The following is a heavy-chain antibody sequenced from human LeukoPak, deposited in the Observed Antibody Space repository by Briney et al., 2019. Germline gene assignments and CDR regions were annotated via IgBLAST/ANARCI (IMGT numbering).Heavy chain of an antibody. CDR2: ISYDGSNK. Sequence: GGSLRLSCAASGFTFSSYGMHWVRQAPGKGLEWVAVISYDGSNKYYADSVKGRLTISRDNSKNTLYLQMNSLRAEDTAVYYCANALLYYYGSGSYFRVDAFDIWGQGTMVTVSS. CDR1: GFTFSSYG. D-gene: IGHD3-10*01. J-gene: IGHJ3*02. CDR3: ANALLYYYGSGSYFRVDAFDI. V-gene: IGHV3-30*18.